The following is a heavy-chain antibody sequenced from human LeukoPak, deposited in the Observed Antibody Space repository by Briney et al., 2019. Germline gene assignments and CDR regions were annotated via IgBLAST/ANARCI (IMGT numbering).Heavy chain of an antibody. CDR1: CVSISSYY. J-gene: IGHJ4*02. CDR3: ARDRYGGNSGEFDY. Sequence: SETLSLTCTVSCVSISSYYWRWLRQPPGKGLEWLGYIYYSWTTNYNPTLKSRVTILVDTSKNQFSLELSSVTAADTAVYYCARDRYGGNSGEFDYWGQGTLVTVSS. D-gene: IGHD4-23*01. V-gene: IGHV4-59*01. CDR2: IYYSWTT.